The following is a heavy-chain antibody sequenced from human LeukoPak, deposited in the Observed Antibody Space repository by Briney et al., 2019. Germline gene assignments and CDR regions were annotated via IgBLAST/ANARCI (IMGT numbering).Heavy chain of an antibody. D-gene: IGHD5-24*01. Sequence: PGGSLRLSCAASGFTFSSYAMHWVRQAPGKGLEYVSAISSNGGSTYYANSVKGRFTISRDNSKNTLYLQMGSLRAEDMAVYYCARGVVEMATTFDYWGQGTLVTVSS. CDR1: GFTFSSYA. CDR2: ISSNGGST. CDR3: ARGVVEMATTFDY. J-gene: IGHJ4*02. V-gene: IGHV3-64*01.